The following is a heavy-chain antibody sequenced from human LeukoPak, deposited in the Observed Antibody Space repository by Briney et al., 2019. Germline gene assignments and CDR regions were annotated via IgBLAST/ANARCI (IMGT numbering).Heavy chain of an antibody. V-gene: IGHV3-33*01. CDR3: ARGAGYNYPYYFDY. D-gene: IGHD5-24*01. Sequence: GGSLRLSCAASGFTFSSYGMHWVRQAPGKGLEWVAVIWYDGSNKYYADSVKGRFTISRDNSKNTLYLQMNSLRAEDTAVYYCARGAGYNYPYYFDYWGQGTLVTVSS. J-gene: IGHJ4*02. CDR1: GFTFSSYG. CDR2: IWYDGSNK.